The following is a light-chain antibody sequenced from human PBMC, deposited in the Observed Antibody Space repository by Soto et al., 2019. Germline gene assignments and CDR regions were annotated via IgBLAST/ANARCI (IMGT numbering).Light chain of an antibody. Sequence: EIVLTQSPVTLSLSPGARAALSCWASQSLTNNFAWYQQSPGQGPMLLFYDGRYRATGIQARLRGSGSGTDFTLTISSLEPEDFAVYYCQQRSSWPFTFGPGRKVD. CDR2: DGR. J-gene: IGKJ3*01. V-gene: IGKV3-11*01. CDR3: QQRSSWPFT. CDR1: QSLTNN.